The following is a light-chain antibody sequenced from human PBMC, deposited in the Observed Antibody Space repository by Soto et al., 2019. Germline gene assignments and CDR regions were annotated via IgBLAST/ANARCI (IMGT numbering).Light chain of an antibody. CDR3: QQYKNWPRS. Sequence: EIVMTQSPATLSVSPGERATLSCRASQSVSINLAWYQQKPGQAPRLLIYGASTRATGIPARFSGGGSGTEFTLTISSLQSEDYALYYCQQYKNWPRSFGSGTKVDIK. CDR2: GAS. V-gene: IGKV3-15*01. CDR1: QSVSIN. J-gene: IGKJ3*01.